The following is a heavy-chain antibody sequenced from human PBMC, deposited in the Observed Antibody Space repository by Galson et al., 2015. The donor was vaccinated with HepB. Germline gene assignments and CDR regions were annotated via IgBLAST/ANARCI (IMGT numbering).Heavy chain of an antibody. CDR3: AREISGSYLY. Sequence: SLRLSCAASGFTVSSNYMSWVRQAPGKGLEWVSVIYSGGSTYYADSVKGRFTISRDNSKNTPYLQMNSLRAEDTAVYYCAREISGSYLYWGQGTLVTVSS. CDR1: GFTVSSNY. D-gene: IGHD3-10*01. V-gene: IGHV3-53*01. CDR2: IYSGGST. J-gene: IGHJ4*02.